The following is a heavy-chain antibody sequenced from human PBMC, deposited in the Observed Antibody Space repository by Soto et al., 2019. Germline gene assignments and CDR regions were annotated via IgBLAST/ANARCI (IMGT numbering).Heavy chain of an antibody. CDR1: GGSINSYY. V-gene: IGHV4-59*08. CDR2: MYFGGSF. CDR3: ARSYYDSTPFAVYP. J-gene: IGHJ5*02. Sequence: PSETLSLTCIVSGGSINSYYWSWIRQPPGKELEWIGFMYFGGSFNYNPSLTGRVTVSVETSKNQFSMKVTSVTAADTAVYYCARSYYDSTPFAVYPCGQGTLVTXSS. D-gene: IGHD3-22*01.